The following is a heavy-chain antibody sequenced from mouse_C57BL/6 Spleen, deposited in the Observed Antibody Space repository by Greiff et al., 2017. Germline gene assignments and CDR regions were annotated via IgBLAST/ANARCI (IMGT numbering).Heavy chain of an antibody. D-gene: IGHD1-1*01. CDR2: IYPGDGDT. V-gene: IGHV1-80*01. J-gene: IGHJ1*03. CDR1: GYAFSSYW. CDR3: ARYGSSYVDWYFDV. Sequence: VQLQQSGAELVKPGASVKISCKASGYAFSSYWMNWVKQRPGKGLEWIGQIYPGDGDTNYNGKFKGKATLTADTSSSTAYMQLSSLTSEDSAVYFCARYGSSYVDWYFDVWGTGTTVTVSS.